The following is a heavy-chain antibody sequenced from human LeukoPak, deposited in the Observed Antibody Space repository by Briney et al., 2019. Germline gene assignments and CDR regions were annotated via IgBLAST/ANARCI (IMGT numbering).Heavy chain of an antibody. CDR3: ARVGSDWNDVRYNWFDP. D-gene: IGHD1-1*01. CDR2: IFQSGST. CDR1: GGSISNYY. V-gene: IGHV4-59*12. Sequence: SETLSLTCTVFGGSISNYYCTWIRQPPGKGLEWIGYIFQSGSTYYNPSLKSRVTISVDRSKNQFSLKLSSVTAADTAVYYCARVGSDWNDVRYNWFDPWGQGTLVTVSS. J-gene: IGHJ5*02.